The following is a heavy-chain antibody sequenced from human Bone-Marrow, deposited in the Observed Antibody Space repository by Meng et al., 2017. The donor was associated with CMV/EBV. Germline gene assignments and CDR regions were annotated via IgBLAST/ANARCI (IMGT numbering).Heavy chain of an antibody. Sequence: GESLKISCAACGFTFSSYDMHWVRQAPGKGLVWVSRINSDGSSTSYADSVKGRFTISRDNAKNTLYLQMNSLRAEDTAVYYCARTGLADTGKANYYYYGMDVWGQGTTVTVSS. D-gene: IGHD5-18*01. V-gene: IGHV3-74*01. CDR3: ARTGLADTGKANYYYYGMDV. CDR2: INSDGSST. J-gene: IGHJ6*02. CDR1: GFTFSSYD.